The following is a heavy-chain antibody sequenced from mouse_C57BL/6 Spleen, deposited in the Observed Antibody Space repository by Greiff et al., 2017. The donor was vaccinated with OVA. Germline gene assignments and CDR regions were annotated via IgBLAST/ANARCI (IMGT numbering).Heavy chain of an antibody. CDR1: GYAFSSSW. D-gene: IGHD1-1*01. CDR3: APITTVVRRAMDY. V-gene: IGHV1-82*01. CDR2: IYPGDGDT. J-gene: IGHJ4*01. Sequence: VKLMESGPELVKPGASVKISCKASGYAFSSSWMNWVKQRPGKGLEWIGRIYPGDGDTNYNGKFKGKATLTADKSSSTAYMQLSSLTSEDSAVYFCAPITTVVRRAMDYWGQGTSVTVSS.